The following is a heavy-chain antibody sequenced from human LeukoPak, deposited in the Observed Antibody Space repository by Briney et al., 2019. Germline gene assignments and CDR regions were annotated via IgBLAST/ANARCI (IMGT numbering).Heavy chain of an antibody. V-gene: IGHV1-2*02. CDR1: GYTFTGYY. CDR2: INPNSGGT. J-gene: IGHJ4*02. D-gene: IGHD3-16*02. CDR3: ARVRYPFRGVIGPFDY. Sequence: GASVKVSCKASGYTFTGYYMHWVRQAPGQGLEWMGWINPNSGGTNYAQKFQGRVTMTRDTSISTAYMELSRLRSDDTAVYYCARVRYPFRGVIGPFDYWGQGTLVTVSS.